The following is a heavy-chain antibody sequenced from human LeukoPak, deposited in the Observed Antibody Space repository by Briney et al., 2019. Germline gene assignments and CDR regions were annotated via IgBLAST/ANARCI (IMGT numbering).Heavy chain of an antibody. CDR2: INPDGNEK. Sequence: PGGSLRLSCAASGLTFTDFWMNWVRLAPGRGLEWPANINPDGNEKYYVDSVKGRFAMSRDNAKNEVYLEMNSLRAEDTGVYYCSGRDSSRSPRAYWGQGTLVSVSS. CDR1: GLTFTDFW. D-gene: IGHD6-13*01. CDR3: SGRDSSRSPRAY. V-gene: IGHV3-7*01. J-gene: IGHJ4*02.